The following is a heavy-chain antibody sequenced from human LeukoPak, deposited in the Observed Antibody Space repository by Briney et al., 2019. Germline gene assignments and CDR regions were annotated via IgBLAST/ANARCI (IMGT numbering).Heavy chain of an antibody. CDR1: GYSFTAYY. Sequence: ASVKVSCKASGYSFTAYYMHWVRQAPGQGLEWMGWINPNSGGTNYAQKFQGRVTMTRDTSITTAYIEMSRLRSDDTALYYCARSPHILTGENFDYWXQGTLVTVSS. CDR3: ARSPHILTGENFDY. J-gene: IGHJ4*02. D-gene: IGHD3-9*01. CDR2: INPNSGGT. V-gene: IGHV1-2*02.